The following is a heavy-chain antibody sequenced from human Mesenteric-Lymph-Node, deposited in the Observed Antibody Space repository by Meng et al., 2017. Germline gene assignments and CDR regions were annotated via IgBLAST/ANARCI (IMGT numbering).Heavy chain of an antibody. CDR2: IYYSGST. V-gene: IGHV4-61*01. J-gene: IGHJ6*02. D-gene: IGHD3-10*01. CDR3: ARAPSYYYGSGSYHYYYYYGMDV. CDR1: GGSVSSGSYY. Sequence: SETLSLTCTVSGGSVSSGSYYWSWIRQPPGKGLEWIGYIYYSGSTNYNPSLKSRVTISVDTSKNQFSLKLSSVTAADTAVYYCARAPSYYYGSGSYHYYYYYGMDVWGQGTTVTVSS.